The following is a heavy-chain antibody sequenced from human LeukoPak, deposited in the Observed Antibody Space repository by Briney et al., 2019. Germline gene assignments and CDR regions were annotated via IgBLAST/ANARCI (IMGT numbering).Heavy chain of an antibody. Sequence: GGSLILSCAASGFTVSTCWMHWVRQAPGKGLVWVARINVEGNYIDYAESVKGRFTISRDSAKNTLYLQMNSLRAEDTAVYSCARDLTGPYDHWGQGTLVTVTS. CDR1: GFTVSTCW. J-gene: IGHJ4*02. V-gene: IGHV3-74*01. D-gene: IGHD3-22*01. CDR2: INVEGNYI. CDR3: ARDLTGPYDH.